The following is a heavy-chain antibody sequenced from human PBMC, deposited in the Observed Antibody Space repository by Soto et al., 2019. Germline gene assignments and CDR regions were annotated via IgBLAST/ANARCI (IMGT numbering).Heavy chain of an antibody. V-gene: IGHV4-61*01. CDR3: ASSTYYDFWSGLPHNWFES. D-gene: IGHD3-3*01. Sequence: SETLSLTCTVSGGSVSSGSYYWSWIRQXPGKGLEWIGYIYYSGSTNYNPSLKSRVTISVDTSKNQFSLKLSSVTAADTAVYYCASSTYYDFWSGLPHNWFESWGQGTLGSVSS. J-gene: IGHJ5*02. CDR1: GGSVSSGSYY. CDR2: IYYSGST.